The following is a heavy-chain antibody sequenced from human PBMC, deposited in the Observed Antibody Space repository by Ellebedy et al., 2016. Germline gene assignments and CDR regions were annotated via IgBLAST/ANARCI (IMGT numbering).Heavy chain of an antibody. V-gene: IGHV3-15*01. CDR3: TTVYRYNYDSV. CDR2: IKSKTDGGAA. D-gene: IGHD5-18*01. J-gene: IGHJ4*02. Sequence: GESRKISCAASGFTFSNAWMNWVRQAPGKGLEWVGRIKSKTDGGAADYAAPVKGRFTISRDDSKNTLYLQMNSLKTEDTAVYFCTTVYRYNYDSVWGQGTLVTVSS. CDR1: GFTFSNAW.